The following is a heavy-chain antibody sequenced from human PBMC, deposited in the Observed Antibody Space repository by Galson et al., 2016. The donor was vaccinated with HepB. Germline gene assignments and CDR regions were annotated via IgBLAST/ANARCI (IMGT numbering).Heavy chain of an antibody. Sequence: SLRLSCAASGLTFSSFAMSWVRRAPGKGLEWVSTISGSGRGIYYADSVKCRFTISRDNSKDTLYLQMDTLRAEDTAVYYCAKDPRLSTIATSDYFDYWGQGTLVTVSS. V-gene: IGHV3-23*01. CDR2: ISGSGRGI. D-gene: IGHD1-26*01. J-gene: IGHJ4*02. CDR1: GLTFSSFA. CDR3: AKDPRLSTIATSDYFDY.